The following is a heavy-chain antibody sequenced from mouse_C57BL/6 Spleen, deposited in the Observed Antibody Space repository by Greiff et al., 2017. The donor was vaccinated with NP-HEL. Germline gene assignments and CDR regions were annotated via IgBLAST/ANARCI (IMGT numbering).Heavy chain of an antibody. J-gene: IGHJ4*01. V-gene: IGHV1-74*01. CDR2: FHPSDSDT. CDR3: AIYDGYYGVDY. CDR1: GYTFTSYW. Sequence: VQLQQPGAELVKPGASVKVSCKASGYTFTSYWMHWVKQRPGQGLEWIGRFHPSDSDTNYNQKFKGKATLTVDKSSSTAYMQLSSLTSEDSAVYYCAIYDGYYGVDYWGQGTSVTVSS. D-gene: IGHD2-3*01.